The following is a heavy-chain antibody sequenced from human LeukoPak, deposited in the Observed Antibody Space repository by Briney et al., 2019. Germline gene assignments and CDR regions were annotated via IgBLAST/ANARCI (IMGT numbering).Heavy chain of an antibody. CDR1: GFTFRKDA. CDR2: ISGSGEST. V-gene: IGHV3-23*01. CDR3: AKGGTAVNWFDP. Sequence: GGSLRLSCAASGFTFRKDAMSWVRQAPGKGLEWVSPISGSGESTYYADSVKGRFTISRDNSKNTLYLQMNRLRAEDSAVYYCAKGGTAVNWFDPWGQGTLVTVSS. J-gene: IGHJ5*02. D-gene: IGHD6-13*01.